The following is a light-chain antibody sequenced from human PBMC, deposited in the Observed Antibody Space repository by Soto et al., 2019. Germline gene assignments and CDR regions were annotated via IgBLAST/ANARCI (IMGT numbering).Light chain of an antibody. J-gene: IGKJ1*01. CDR1: QSLIYSNGNTY. V-gene: IGKV2-30*01. Sequence: DFVLTQSPLSLPVTLGQPASISCKSSQSLIYSNGNTYLTWYQQRPGRSPRRLLYEVSKRDSGVPDRFGGSGSGTDFTLKISRVEAEDVAVYYCMEGLHWPRTFGQGTKVEL. CDR3: MEGLHWPRT. CDR2: EVS.